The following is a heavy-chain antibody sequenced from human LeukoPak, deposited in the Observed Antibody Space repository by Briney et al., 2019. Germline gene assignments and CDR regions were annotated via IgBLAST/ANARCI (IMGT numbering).Heavy chain of an antibody. V-gene: IGHV3-30*18. D-gene: IGHD6-6*01. CDR3: ANRQSDY. J-gene: IGHJ4*02. CDR1: GFTFSSYG. CDR2: ISYDGSNK. Sequence: GSLRLSCAASGFTFSSYGMHWVRQAPGKGLEWVAVISYDGSNKYYADSVKGRFTISRDNSKNTLYLQMNSLRAEDTAVYYCANRQSDYWGQGTLVTVSS.